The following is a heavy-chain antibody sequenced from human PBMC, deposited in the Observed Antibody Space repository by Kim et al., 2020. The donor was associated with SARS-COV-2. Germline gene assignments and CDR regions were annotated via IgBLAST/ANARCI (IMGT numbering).Heavy chain of an antibody. CDR2: ISKDGSKK. J-gene: IGHJ4*02. D-gene: IGHD6-19*01. Sequence: GGSLRLSCVASGFTFSTYPIQWVRQAPGKGLQWVAIISKDGSKKYYTDFVKGRFTISRDNSKSTVYLQMDSLGADDTALYYCARVPDSSGWASDYWGQGT. CDR1: GFTFSTYP. CDR3: ARVPDSSGWASDY. V-gene: IGHV3-30-3*01.